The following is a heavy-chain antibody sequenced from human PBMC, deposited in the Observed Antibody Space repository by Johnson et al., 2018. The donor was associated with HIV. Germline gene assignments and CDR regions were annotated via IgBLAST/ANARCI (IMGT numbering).Heavy chain of an antibody. CDR3: AKDRYSSSSVGAFDI. CDR1: GFTFSSYW. J-gene: IGHJ3*02. Sequence: VQLVESGGGLVQPGGSLRLSCAASGFTFSSYWMHWVRQAPGKGLVWVSRINSDGGSTYYADSVKGRFTISRDNSKNSLDLQMNSLRAEDTALYYCAKDRYSSSSVGAFDIWGQGTTVTVSS. D-gene: IGHD6-6*01. V-gene: IGHV3-74*01. CDR2: INSDGGST.